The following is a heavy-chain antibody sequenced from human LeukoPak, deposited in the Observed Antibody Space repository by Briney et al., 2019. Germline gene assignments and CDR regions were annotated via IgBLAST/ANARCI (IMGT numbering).Heavy chain of an antibody. V-gene: IGHV1-2*02. CDR3: ARDPGYSSSWNWFDP. CDR1: GYTFTGYY. Sequence: ASVKVSCKASGYTFTGYYMHWVRQAPGQGLEWMGWINPNSGGTNYAQKFQGRVTMTRDTSISTAYMELSRLRSDDTAVYYCARDPGYSSSWNWFDPWGQGTLVTVSS. D-gene: IGHD6-13*01. CDR2: INPNSGGT. J-gene: IGHJ5*02.